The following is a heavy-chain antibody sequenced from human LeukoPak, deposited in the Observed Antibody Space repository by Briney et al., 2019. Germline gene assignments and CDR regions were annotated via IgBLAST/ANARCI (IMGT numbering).Heavy chain of an antibody. D-gene: IGHD3-10*01. CDR3: AGPRSGSYSTQWYYGMDV. V-gene: IGHV5-10-1*01. J-gene: IGHJ6*02. Sequence: GESLKISCKGSGYSFTSYWISWVRQMPGKGLEWMGRIDPSDSYTNYSPSFQGHVTISADKSISTAYLQWSSLKASDSAIYYCAGPRSGSYSTQWYYGMDVWGQGTAVTVSS. CDR2: IDPSDSYT. CDR1: GYSFTSYW.